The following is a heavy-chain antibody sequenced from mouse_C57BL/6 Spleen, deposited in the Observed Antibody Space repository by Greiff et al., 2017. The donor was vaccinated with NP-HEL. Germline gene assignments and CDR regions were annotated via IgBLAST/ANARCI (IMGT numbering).Heavy chain of an antibody. CDR1: GYTFTSYW. J-gene: IGHJ2*01. V-gene: IGHV1-50*01. D-gene: IGHD3-2*02. CDR2: IDPSDSYT. CDR3: ARRAAQATGDY. Sequence: QVQLQQPGAELVKPGASVKLSCKASGYTFTSYWMQWVKQRPGQGLEWIGEIDPSDSYTNYNQKFKGKATLTVDTSSSTAYMQLSSLTSEDSAVYYWARRAAQATGDYWGQGTTLTVSS.